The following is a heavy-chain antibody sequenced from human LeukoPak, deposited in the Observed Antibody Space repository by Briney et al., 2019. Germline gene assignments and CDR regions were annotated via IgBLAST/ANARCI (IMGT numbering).Heavy chain of an antibody. CDR3: VKDYASSGWYHKSYFQH. J-gene: IGHJ1*01. D-gene: IGHD6-19*01. Sequence: PGRSLRLSCAASGFTFSTYAMHWVRQAPGKGLEWVAVISYDGGNKYFADSVKGRFTISRDNSKNTVYLQMDSLRAEDTAVYYCVKDYASSGWYHKSYFQHWGQGALVIVSS. CDR2: ISYDGGNK. V-gene: IGHV3-30-3*01. CDR1: GFTFSTYA.